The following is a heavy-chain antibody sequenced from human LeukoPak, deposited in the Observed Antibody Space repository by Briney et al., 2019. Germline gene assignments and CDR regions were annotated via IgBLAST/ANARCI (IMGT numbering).Heavy chain of an antibody. CDR3: ARSGNCGGDCYSFDY. CDR2: LYYSGSP. CDR1: GGSISGYF. D-gene: IGHD2-21*01. V-gene: IGHV4-59*01. Sequence: PSETLSLTCTVSGGSISGYFWSWLRQPPGKGLEWIGYLYYSGSPDYNPSLKSRVTISVDTSKNQFSLKLSSVTAADTAVYYCARSGNCGGDCYSFDYWGQGTLVTVSS. J-gene: IGHJ4*02.